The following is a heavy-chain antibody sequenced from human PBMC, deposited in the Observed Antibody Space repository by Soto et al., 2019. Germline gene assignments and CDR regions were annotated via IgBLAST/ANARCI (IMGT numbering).Heavy chain of an antibody. V-gene: IGHV1-3*01. Sequence: ASVKVSCKASGYTFTGYAMHWVRQAPGQRLEWMGWINAGNGNTKYSQKFQGRVTMTTDTSTSTAYMELRSLRSDDTAVYYCARSYYYGSGSDFDYWGQETLVTVSS. J-gene: IGHJ4*02. CDR1: GYTFTGYA. CDR2: INAGNGNT. D-gene: IGHD3-10*01. CDR3: ARSYYYGSGSDFDY.